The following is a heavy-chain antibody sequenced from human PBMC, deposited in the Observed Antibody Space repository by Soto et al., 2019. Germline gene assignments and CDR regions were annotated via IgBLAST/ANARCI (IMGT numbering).Heavy chain of an antibody. D-gene: IGHD6-25*01. Sequence: GGSLRLSCTASGFTFGDYAMSWVRQAPGKGLEWVGFIRSKAYGGTTEYAASVKGRFTISRDDSKSIAYLQMNSLKTEDTAAYYCTRDYSSGYYYYGMDVWGQGTTVTVSS. CDR1: GFTFGDYA. J-gene: IGHJ6*02. V-gene: IGHV3-49*04. CDR2: IRSKAYGGTT. CDR3: TRDYSSGYYYYGMDV.